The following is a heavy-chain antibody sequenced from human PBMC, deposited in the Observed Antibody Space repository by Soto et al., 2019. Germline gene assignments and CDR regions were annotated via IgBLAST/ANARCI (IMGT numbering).Heavy chain of an antibody. Sequence: QITLKESGPTLVKPTQTLTLTCTFSGFSLSTSGVGVGWIRQLPGKALEWLALIYWDDDKRDSPFLKSRLTITKDPSKNQVVLTMTNMDPVDTATYYCAHSPYSSSSYYFDYWGQGTLVTVSS. D-gene: IGHD6-6*01. J-gene: IGHJ4*02. CDR1: GFSLSTSGVG. CDR3: AHSPYSSSSYYFDY. V-gene: IGHV2-5*02. CDR2: IYWDDDK.